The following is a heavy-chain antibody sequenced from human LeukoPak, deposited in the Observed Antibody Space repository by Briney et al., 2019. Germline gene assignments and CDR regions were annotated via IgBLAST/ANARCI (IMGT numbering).Heavy chain of an antibody. CDR2: MNPNSGGT. CDR3: ARDGYSTVTTEVPFDY. V-gene: IGHV1-2*02. Sequence: ASVKVSCKASGYTFTGYYMHWVRQAPGQGLEWMGWMNPNSGGTNYAQKFQGRVTMTRDTSISTAYMELSRLRSDDTAVYYCARDGYSTVTTEVPFDYWGQGTLVTVSS. CDR1: GYTFTGYY. J-gene: IGHJ4*02. D-gene: IGHD4-17*01.